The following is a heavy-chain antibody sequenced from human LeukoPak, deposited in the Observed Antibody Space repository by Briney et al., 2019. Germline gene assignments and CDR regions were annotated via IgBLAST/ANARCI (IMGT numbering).Heavy chain of an antibody. Sequence: PSETLSLTCTVSGGSINSYYWSWIRQPPGRRLEWIGYIYHSGSTNYNPSLKNRVTISVDTSKNQFSLRVTSVTAADTAVYYCARATAAAGNNWFGPWGQGTPVTVSS. V-gene: IGHV4-59*01. CDR3: ARATAAAGNNWFGP. CDR2: IYHSGST. J-gene: IGHJ5*02. D-gene: IGHD6-13*01. CDR1: GGSINSYY.